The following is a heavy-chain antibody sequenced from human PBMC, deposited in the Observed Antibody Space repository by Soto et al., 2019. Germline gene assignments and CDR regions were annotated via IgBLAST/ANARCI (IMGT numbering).Heavy chain of an antibody. Sequence: GSLRLSCAASGFTFSSYAMHWVRQAPGKGLEWVAVISYDGSNKYYADSVKGRFTISRDNSKNTLYLQMNSLRAEDTAVYYCARPGPQLVVVAAQGLWGQGTLVTVSS. V-gene: IGHV3-30-3*01. J-gene: IGHJ4*02. CDR2: ISYDGSNK. CDR3: ARPGPQLVVVAAQGL. D-gene: IGHD2-15*01. CDR1: GFTFSSYA.